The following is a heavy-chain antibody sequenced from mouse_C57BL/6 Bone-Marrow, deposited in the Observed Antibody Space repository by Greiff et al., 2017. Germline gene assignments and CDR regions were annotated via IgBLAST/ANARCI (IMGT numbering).Heavy chain of an antibody. D-gene: IGHD2-5*01. Sequence: EVMLVESGGGLVQPGGSLKLSCAASRFTFSDYGMAWVRQAPRKGPEWVAFISNLAYSIYYADTVTGRFTISRENAKNTLYLEMSSLRSEDTAMYYCARRGAYYSNYDYAMDYWGQGTSVTVSS. CDR2: ISNLAYSI. CDR1: RFTFSDYG. V-gene: IGHV5-15*01. J-gene: IGHJ4*01. CDR3: ARRGAYYSNYDYAMDY.